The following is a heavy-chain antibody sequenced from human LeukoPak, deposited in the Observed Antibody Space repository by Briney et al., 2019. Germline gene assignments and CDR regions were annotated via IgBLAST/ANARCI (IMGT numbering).Heavy chain of an antibody. CDR1: GVSFSGYY. Sequence: ASETLSLTCAVYGVSFSGYYWSWIRQPPGKGLEWIGSIYTSGSTNYNPSLESRVTMSIDTSNNQFSLELTSVTAADTAVYYCARGAYYDILTGYYSPEDYWGQGTLVTVSS. V-gene: IGHV4-59*10. J-gene: IGHJ4*02. CDR3: ARGAYYDILTGYYSPEDY. D-gene: IGHD3-9*01. CDR2: IYTSGST.